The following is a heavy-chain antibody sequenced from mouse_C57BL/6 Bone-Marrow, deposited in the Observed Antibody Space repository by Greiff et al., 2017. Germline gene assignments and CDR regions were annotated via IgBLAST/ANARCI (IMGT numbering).Heavy chain of an antibody. Sequence: VQLKESGAELVRPGASVKLSCTASGFNIKDDYMHWVKQRPEQGLEWIGWIDPENGDTEYASKFQGKATITADTSSNTAYLQLSSLTSEDTAVYYFTFYDYGQGDYWGQGTSVTVSS. J-gene: IGHJ4*01. V-gene: IGHV14-4*01. D-gene: IGHD2-4*01. CDR2: IDPENGDT. CDR3: TFYDYGQGDY. CDR1: GFNIKDDY.